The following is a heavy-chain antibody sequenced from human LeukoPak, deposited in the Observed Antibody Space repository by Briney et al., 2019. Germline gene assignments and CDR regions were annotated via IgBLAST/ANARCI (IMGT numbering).Heavy chain of an antibody. CDR2: ITDVGDI. V-gene: IGHV3-23*01. D-gene: IGHD2-15*01. Sequence: GGSLRLSCAASGLTFSKSALTWVRQAPGKGLEWVSTITDVGDIFYTYSVRGRFTISRDNSKNTVYMQMDGLRAEDTAVYYCTRDRGGSPTDVFDYWGQGTLVTVSS. CDR1: GLTFSKSA. J-gene: IGHJ4*02. CDR3: TRDRGGSPTDVFDY.